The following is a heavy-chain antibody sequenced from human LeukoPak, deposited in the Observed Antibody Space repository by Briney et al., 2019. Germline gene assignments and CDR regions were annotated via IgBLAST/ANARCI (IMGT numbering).Heavy chain of an antibody. D-gene: IGHD2-21*02. Sequence: ASVKVSCKSSGYTFTSYYMHWVRQAPGQGLEWMGIINPSGGNTNYAQKFQGRVTMTRDTSTSTVYMELGSLRSEDTAVYYCAREMDGGDQGYWGQGTLVTVSS. CDR1: GYTFTSYY. V-gene: IGHV1-46*03. CDR2: INPSGGNT. J-gene: IGHJ4*02. CDR3: AREMDGGDQGY.